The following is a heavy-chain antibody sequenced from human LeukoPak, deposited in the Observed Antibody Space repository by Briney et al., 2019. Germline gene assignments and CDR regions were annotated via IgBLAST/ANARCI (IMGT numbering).Heavy chain of an antibody. D-gene: IGHD7-27*01. V-gene: IGHV3-30*03. CDR2: ISHDGSDD. Sequence: GGSPRLSCVASGLSFSTYGMHWVRQFPGKGLEWVALISHDGSDDYYGDSVKGRFTISRDNSQNTLYLQMNSLGPEDTALYYCVAPSTVPSNWETLEYWGHGTLVTVSS. CDR1: GLSFSTYG. J-gene: IGHJ4*01. CDR3: VAPSTVPSNWETLEY.